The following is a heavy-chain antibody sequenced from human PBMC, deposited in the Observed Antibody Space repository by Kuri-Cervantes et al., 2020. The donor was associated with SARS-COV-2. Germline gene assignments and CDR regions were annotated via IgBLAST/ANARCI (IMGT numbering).Heavy chain of an antibody. D-gene: IGHD4-23*01. CDR1: GGSFSGYY. Sequence: GSLRLSCAVYGGSFSGYYWSWIRQPPGKGLEWIGEINHSGSTNYNPSPKSRVTISVDTSKNQFSLKLSSVTAADTAVYYCARPGGFLDVWGKGTTVTVSS. V-gene: IGHV4-34*01. J-gene: IGHJ6*04. CDR2: INHSGST. CDR3: ARPGGFLDV.